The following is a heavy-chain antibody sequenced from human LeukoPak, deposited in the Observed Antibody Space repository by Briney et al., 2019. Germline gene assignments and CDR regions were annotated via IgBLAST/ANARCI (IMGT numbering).Heavy chain of an antibody. CDR3: AKDRSYYDFWSGPNWFDP. Sequence: PGGSLRLSCAASGFTFSSYAMSWVRQAPGKGLEWVSAISCSGGSTYYADSVKGRFTISRDNSKNTLYLQMNSLRAEDTAVYYCAKDRSYYDFWSGPNWFDPWGQGTLVTVSS. CDR2: ISCSGGST. CDR1: GFTFSSYA. J-gene: IGHJ5*02. V-gene: IGHV3-23*01. D-gene: IGHD3-3*01.